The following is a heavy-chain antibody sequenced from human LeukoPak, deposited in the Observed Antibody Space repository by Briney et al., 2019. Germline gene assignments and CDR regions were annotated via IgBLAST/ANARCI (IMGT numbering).Heavy chain of an antibody. J-gene: IGHJ5*02. Sequence: GMSPRLSCAASGVTLSPYGMHWVRQAPGKGLEWVAVISYEGGTQHYADSVKGRFIISRDNPRNTLYLQMNILRTEDTAVYYCAKEGTPHVSTWYDLWGQGTQVIVSS. CDR1: GVTLSPYG. D-gene: IGHD3-10*01. CDR2: ISYEGGTQ. V-gene: IGHV3-30*18. CDR3: AKEGTPHVSTWYDL.